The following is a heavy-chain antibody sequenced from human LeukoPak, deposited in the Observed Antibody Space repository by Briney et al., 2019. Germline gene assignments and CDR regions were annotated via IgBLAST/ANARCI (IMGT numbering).Heavy chain of an antibody. CDR3: AKDGTPANWFDP. Sequence: ASVKVSCKASGYTFTSSGISWVRQAPGQGLEWMGWISAYDGNTKYAQKFQDRVTMTTDTSTSTAYMELRGLRSDDTAVYYCAKDGTPANWFDPWGQGTLVTVSS. J-gene: IGHJ5*02. V-gene: IGHV1-18*01. CDR2: ISAYDGNT. CDR1: GYTFTSSG. D-gene: IGHD1-26*01.